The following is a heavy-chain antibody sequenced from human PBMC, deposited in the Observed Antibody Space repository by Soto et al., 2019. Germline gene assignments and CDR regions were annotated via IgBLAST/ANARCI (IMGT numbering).Heavy chain of an antibody. J-gene: IGHJ5*02. CDR1: GFTFSDSW. CDR3: VRGGSNYAS. Sequence: EVQLVESGGGLVQPGGSLRLSCTASGFTFSDSWMTWVRQAPGKGLEWEARIKQDESEKKYADSVKGRFSISRDNAKNSMYLQRDGLRGEDTAVYYCVRGGSNYASWGQGTLVTVSS. CDR2: IKQDESEK. V-gene: IGHV3-7*01. D-gene: IGHD4-4*01.